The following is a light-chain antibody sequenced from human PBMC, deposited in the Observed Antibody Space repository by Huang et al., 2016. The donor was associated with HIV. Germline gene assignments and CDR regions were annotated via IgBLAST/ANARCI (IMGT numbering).Light chain of an antibody. CDR3: QHFDNLALT. J-gene: IGKJ4*01. CDR2: DAS. CDR1: QDISHY. V-gene: IGKV1-33*01. Sequence: DIQMTQSPSSLSASVGDRVTITCQESQDISHYLNWYQQKPGKAPKRLIYDASNLETGVPSRFSGSGSGTDFTFTISSLQPEDIATYYCQHFDNLALTFGGGTKVQIK.